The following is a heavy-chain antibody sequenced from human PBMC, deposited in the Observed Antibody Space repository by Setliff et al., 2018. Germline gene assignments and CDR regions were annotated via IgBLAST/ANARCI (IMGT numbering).Heavy chain of an antibody. CDR1: GGSISDYY. V-gene: IGHV4-34*12. D-gene: IGHD3-3*01. J-gene: IGHJ6*03. CDR2: IFQSGNT. Sequence: SETLSLTCGGYGGSISDYYWVWIRQPPGRGLEWIGSIFQSGNTYYNPSLKSRVTISVDTSKNQFSLKLSSVTAADTAVYYCARAEHGYDFWSGYYGYYYYYMDVWGKGTTVTVSS. CDR3: ARAEHGYDFWSGYYGYYYYYMDV.